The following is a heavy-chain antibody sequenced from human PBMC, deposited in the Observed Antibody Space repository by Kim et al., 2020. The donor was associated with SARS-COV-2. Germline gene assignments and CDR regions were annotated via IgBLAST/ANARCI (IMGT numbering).Heavy chain of an antibody. D-gene: IGHD5-18*01. CDR3: AKGGVYSYGYDWYFDL. V-gene: IGHV3-30*18. CDR1: GFTFSSYG. CDR2: ISYDGSNK. Sequence: GGSLRLSCAASGFTFSSYGMHWVRQAPGKGLEWVAVISYDGSNKYYADSVKGRFTISRDNSKNTLYLQMNSLRAEDTAVYYCAKGGVYSYGYDWYFDLW. J-gene: IGHJ2*01.